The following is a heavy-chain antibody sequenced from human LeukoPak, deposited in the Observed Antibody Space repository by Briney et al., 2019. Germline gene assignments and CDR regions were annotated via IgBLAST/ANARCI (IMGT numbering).Heavy chain of an antibody. CDR3: AKGRGYCTGGSCYSDY. Sequence: PGGSLRLSCTASGFTFSNYAMSWVRQAPGKGLEWASTISGSDGSTCYADSVKGRFTISRDNSKNTLYLQMNSLRVEDTAIYYCAKGRGYCTGGSCYSDYWGQGTLVTVSS. CDR2: ISGSDGST. J-gene: IGHJ4*02. CDR1: GFTFSNYA. V-gene: IGHV3-23*01. D-gene: IGHD2-15*01.